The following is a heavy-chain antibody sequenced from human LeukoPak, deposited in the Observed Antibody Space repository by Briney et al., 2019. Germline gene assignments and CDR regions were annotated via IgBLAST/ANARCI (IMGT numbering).Heavy chain of an antibody. CDR2: ISRSGGNT. Sequence: PGGSLRLSCAASGFTFSSFAMSWVRQAPGKGLEWVSGISRSGGNTYYADSVKGRFAISRDNSKNTLYLQMDSLRAEDTAVYYCAKEGFGEFEPNWFDPWGQGTLVTVSS. CDR1: GFTFSSFA. D-gene: IGHD3-10*01. J-gene: IGHJ5*02. CDR3: AKEGFGEFEPNWFDP. V-gene: IGHV3-23*01.